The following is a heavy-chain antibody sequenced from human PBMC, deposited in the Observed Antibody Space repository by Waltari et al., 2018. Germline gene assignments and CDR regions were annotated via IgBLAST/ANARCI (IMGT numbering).Heavy chain of an antibody. D-gene: IGHD2-21*01. CDR2: MSSDGSRN. J-gene: IGHJ4*02. CDR1: GFTLSGYG. Sequence: QVQLVASGGGVVQPGRSLRLSCAASGFTLSGYGMHWVRQAPGRGRELVSIMSSDGSRNYYADSVKGRLTISRDNSKNTLYLQMNTLRAEDTAVYYCAVGRCGPYCYYIDFWGQGTLVTVSS. CDR3: AVGRCGPYCYYIDF. V-gene: IGHV3-30*03.